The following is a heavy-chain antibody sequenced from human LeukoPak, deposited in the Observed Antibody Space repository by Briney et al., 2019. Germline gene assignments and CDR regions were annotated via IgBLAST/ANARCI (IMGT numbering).Heavy chain of an antibody. D-gene: IGHD5-18*01. Sequence: GGSLRLSCAASGFTFSSYAMSWVRQAPGKGLEWVSAISGSGGSTYYADSVKGRFTISRDNSKNTLYLQMNSLRAEDTAVYYCARDRGVGYSYGSYYYYYYMDVWGKGTTVTVSS. CDR1: GFTFSSYA. CDR3: ARDRGVGYSYGSYYYYYYMDV. J-gene: IGHJ6*03. CDR2: ISGSGGST. V-gene: IGHV3-23*01.